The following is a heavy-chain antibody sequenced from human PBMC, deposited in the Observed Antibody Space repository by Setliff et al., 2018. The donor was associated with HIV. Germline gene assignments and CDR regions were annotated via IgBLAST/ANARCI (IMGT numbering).Heavy chain of an antibody. D-gene: IGHD4-17*01. CDR2: ISYDGSNK. Sequence: PGGSLRLSCAASGFTFSSYGMHWVRQAPGKGLEWVAVISYDGSNKYYADSVKGRFTISRDNSKNTLYLQMNSLRAEDTAVYYCAKDPGGYGDRSPLDYWGQGTLVTVSS. V-gene: IGHV3-30*18. CDR3: AKDPGGYGDRSPLDY. J-gene: IGHJ4*02. CDR1: GFTFSSYG.